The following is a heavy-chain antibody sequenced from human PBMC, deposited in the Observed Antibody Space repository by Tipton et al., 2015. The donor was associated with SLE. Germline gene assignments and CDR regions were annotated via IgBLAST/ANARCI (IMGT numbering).Heavy chain of an antibody. V-gene: IGHV4-34*01. CDR3: ARESDIVVVTANPYFDY. CDR2: INHSGST. CDR1: GGSFSGYY. D-gene: IGHD2-21*02. J-gene: IGHJ4*02. Sequence: LRLSCAVYGGSFSGYYWSWIRQPPGKGLEWIGEINHSGSTNYNPSLKSRVTISVDTSKNQFSLKLSSVTAADTAVYYCARESDIVVVTANPYFDYWGQGTLVTVSS.